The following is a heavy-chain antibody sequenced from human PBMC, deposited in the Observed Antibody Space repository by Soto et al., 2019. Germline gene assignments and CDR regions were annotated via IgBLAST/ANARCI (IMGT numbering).Heavy chain of an antibody. Sequence: GGSLRLSCAASGFTFSSYGMHWVRQAPGKGLEWVAVIWYDGSNKYYADSVKGRFTISRDNSKNTLYLKMNSLRAEDTAVYYCARDGEGRYYDYIWGSYRPPEGYYYMDVWGKGTTVTVSS. CDR2: IWYDGSNK. CDR3: ARDGEGRYYDYIWGSYRPPEGYYYMDV. J-gene: IGHJ6*03. D-gene: IGHD3-16*02. V-gene: IGHV3-33*01. CDR1: GFTFSSYG.